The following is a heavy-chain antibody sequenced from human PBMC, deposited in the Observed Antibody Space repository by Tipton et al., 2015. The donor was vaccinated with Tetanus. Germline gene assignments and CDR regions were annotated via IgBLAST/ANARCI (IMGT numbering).Heavy chain of an antibody. CDR3: AREADCSGGSCFSGDFDN. CDR2: SWYDGTDK. D-gene: IGHD2-15*01. CDR1: GFIFSSYG. J-gene: IGHJ4*02. Sequence: SLRLSCAASGFIFSSYGIHWVRQAPGKGLEWVAVSWYDGTDKYYADSVKGRFTISRDNSKNILYLQMNSLRAEDTAVYYCAREADCSGGSCFSGDFDNWGLGTQVTVSS. V-gene: IGHV3-33*01.